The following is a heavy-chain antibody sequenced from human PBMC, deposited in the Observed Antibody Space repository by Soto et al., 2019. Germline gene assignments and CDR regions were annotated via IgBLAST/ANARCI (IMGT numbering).Heavy chain of an antibody. Sequence: QVQLQESGPGLVKPSQTLSLTCTVSGGSISSGDYYCSWIRQPPGKGLEWIGYIYYSGSTYYNPSLKSRVTISVDTSKNQFSLKLSSVTAADTGVYYCASISTSDYALDYWGQGTLVTVSS. J-gene: IGHJ4*02. CDR1: GGSISSGDYY. CDR3: ASISTSDYALDY. D-gene: IGHD4-17*01. CDR2: IYYSGST. V-gene: IGHV4-30-4*01.